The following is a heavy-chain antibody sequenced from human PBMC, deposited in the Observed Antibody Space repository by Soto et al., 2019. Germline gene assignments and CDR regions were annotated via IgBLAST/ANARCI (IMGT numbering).Heavy chain of an antibody. Sequence: SETLSLTCTVSGDSISSGGYYWSWIRQHPGKGLEWIGYIYYSGSTYYSPSLKSRITISLDTSKNQFSLKLSSVTAADTAVYYCAREVPTPYYFDYWGQGTLVIVSS. CDR2: IYYSGST. CDR3: AREVPTPYYFDY. D-gene: IGHD1-1*01. CDR1: GDSISSGGYY. J-gene: IGHJ4*02. V-gene: IGHV4-31*03.